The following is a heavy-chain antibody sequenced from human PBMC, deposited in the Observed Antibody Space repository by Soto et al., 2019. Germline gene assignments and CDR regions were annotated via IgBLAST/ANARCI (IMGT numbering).Heavy chain of an antibody. D-gene: IGHD3-9*01. CDR1: GGSISSYY. J-gene: IGHJ4*02. CDR2: IYYSGST. V-gene: IGHV4-59*01. Sequence: SETLSLTCTVSGGSISSYYWSWIRQPPGKGLEWIGYIYYSGSTNYNPSLKSRVTISVDTSKNQFSLKLSSVTAADTAVYYCARVVVGSYYDILTGLWGFEYFDYGGQGTLVTVSS. CDR3: ARVVVGSYYDILTGLWGFEYFDY.